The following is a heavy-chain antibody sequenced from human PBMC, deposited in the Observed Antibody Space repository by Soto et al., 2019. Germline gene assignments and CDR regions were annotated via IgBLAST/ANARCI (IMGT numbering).Heavy chain of an antibody. CDR3: AKEYGSGSYYNGITDY. CDR1: GFTFSSYA. D-gene: IGHD3-10*01. V-gene: IGHV3-23*01. J-gene: IGHJ4*02. Sequence: GGSLRLSCAASGFTFSSYAMSWVRQAPGKGLEWVSAISGSGGSTYYADSVKGRFTISRDNSKNTLYLKMNSLRAEDTAVYYCAKEYGSGSYYNGITDYWGQGTLVTVSS. CDR2: ISGSGGST.